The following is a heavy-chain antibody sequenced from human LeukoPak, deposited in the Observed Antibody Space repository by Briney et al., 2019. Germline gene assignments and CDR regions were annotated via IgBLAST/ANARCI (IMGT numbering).Heavy chain of an antibody. Sequence: GASVKVSFTASGYTFTNYYIHWVRQAPGQGLEWTGIINPSGGSTSYAQKFQGRVTMTRDTSTSTVYMELSSLRSEDTAVYYCARADYGGTSVYYYYGMDVWGQGTTVTVSS. CDR3: ARADYGGTSVYYYYGMDV. D-gene: IGHD4/OR15-4a*01. CDR2: INPSGGST. CDR1: GYTFTNYY. V-gene: IGHV1-46*01. J-gene: IGHJ6*02.